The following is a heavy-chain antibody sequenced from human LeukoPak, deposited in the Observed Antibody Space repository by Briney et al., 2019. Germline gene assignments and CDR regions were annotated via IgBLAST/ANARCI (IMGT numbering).Heavy chain of an antibody. Sequence: GGSLRLSCAASGFTFSTYWMSWVRQAPGKGLEWVANIRQDGSDKYYVDSVKGRFTITRDNAKNSLYLQMNSLRAEDTAVYYCASDPAYCRGDCPMIGSYYYGMDVWGQGTTVTVSS. D-gene: IGHD2-21*02. J-gene: IGHJ6*02. V-gene: IGHV3-7*01. CDR3: ASDPAYCRGDCPMIGSYYYGMDV. CDR1: GFTFSTYW. CDR2: IRQDGSDK.